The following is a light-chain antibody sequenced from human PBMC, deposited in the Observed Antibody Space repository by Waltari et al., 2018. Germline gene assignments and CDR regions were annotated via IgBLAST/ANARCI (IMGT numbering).Light chain of an antibody. Sequence: EIVLTQSPGTLSLSPGGRAILSCRASQSVGRTLAWYQQKPGQAPRLLIYGASNRATGIPDRFIGSGSGTEFSLTISGLEPEDSAVYYCQHYLRLPVAFGQGTKVEIK. CDR1: QSVGRT. J-gene: IGKJ1*01. CDR2: GAS. V-gene: IGKV3-20*01. CDR3: QHYLRLPVA.